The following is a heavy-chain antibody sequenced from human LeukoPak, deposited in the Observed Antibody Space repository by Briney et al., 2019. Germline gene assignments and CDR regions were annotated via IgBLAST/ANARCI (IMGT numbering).Heavy chain of an antibody. V-gene: IGHV4-61*02. CDR1: GGSISSGSYY. CDR3: ARGWWAAGKFPFDY. Sequence: PSQTLSLTCTVSGGSISSGSYYWSWIRQPAGKGLEWIGRIYTSGSTNYNPSLKSRVTISVDTSKNQFSLKLSSVTAADTAVYYCARGWWAAGKFPFDYWGQGTLVTVSS. D-gene: IGHD6-13*01. CDR2: IYTSGST. J-gene: IGHJ4*02.